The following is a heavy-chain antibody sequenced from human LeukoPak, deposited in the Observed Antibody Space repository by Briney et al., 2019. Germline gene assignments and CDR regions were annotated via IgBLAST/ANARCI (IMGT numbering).Heavy chain of an antibody. CDR2: ISSSSSTI. CDR3: AREISADRGFDS. J-gene: IGHJ4*02. CDR1: GFTFSSYS. D-gene: IGHD6-6*01. Sequence: PGGSLRLSCAASGFTFSSYSMNWVRQAPGKGLEWVSYISSSSSTIYYADSVKGRFTISRDNGKNALYLQMNSLRAEDAAVYYCAREISADRGFDSWGQGTLVTVSS. V-gene: IGHV3-48*04.